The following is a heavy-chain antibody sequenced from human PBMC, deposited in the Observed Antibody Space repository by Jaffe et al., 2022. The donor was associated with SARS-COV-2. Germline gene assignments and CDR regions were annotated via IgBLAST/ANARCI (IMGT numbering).Heavy chain of an antibody. CDR2: IYYSGST. D-gene: IGHD5-12*01. J-gene: IGHJ4*02. CDR1: GGSISSYY. V-gene: IGHV4-59*01. Sequence: QVQLQESGPGLVKPSETLSLTCTVSGGSISSYYWSWIRQPPGKGLEWIGYIYYSGSTNYNPSLKSRVTISVDTSKNQFSLKLSSVTAADTAVYYCARRSRDGYNYPFDYWGQGTLVTVSS. CDR3: ARRSRDGYNYPFDY.